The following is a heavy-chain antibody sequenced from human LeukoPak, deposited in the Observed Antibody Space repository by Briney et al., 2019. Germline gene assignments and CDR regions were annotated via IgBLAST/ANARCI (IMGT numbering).Heavy chain of an antibody. CDR2: IYYSGST. CDR3: ARGDVAYCGGDCYPYLQH. CDR1: GGSVSSGSYY. Sequence: PSETLSLTCTVSGGSVSSGSYYWSWIRQPPGKGLEWIGYIYYSGSTNYNPSLKSRVTISVDTSKNQFSLKLSSVTAADTAVYYCARGDVAYCGGDCYPYLQHWGQGTLVTVSS. D-gene: IGHD2-21*02. J-gene: IGHJ1*01. V-gene: IGHV4-61*01.